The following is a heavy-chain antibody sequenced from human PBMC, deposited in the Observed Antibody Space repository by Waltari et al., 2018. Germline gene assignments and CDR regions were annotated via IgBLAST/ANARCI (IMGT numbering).Heavy chain of an antibody. D-gene: IGHD2-2*01. J-gene: IGHJ5*02. Sequence: QLQLQESGPGLVKPSETLSLTCTVPGGSISSSSYYWGWNRQPPGKGLERIGSIDYSGRTDYNPSLKSRVTISVDTSKNQFSSKLSSVTAADTAGYYCARGYPVVPAATNWFDPWGQGTLVTVSS. V-gene: IGHV4-39*07. CDR2: IDYSGRT. CDR1: GGSISSSSYY. CDR3: ARGYPVVPAATNWFDP.